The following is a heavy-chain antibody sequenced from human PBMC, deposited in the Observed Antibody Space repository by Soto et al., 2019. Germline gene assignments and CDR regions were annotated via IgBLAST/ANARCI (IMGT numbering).Heavy chain of an antibody. D-gene: IGHD2-15*01. Sequence: KTSETLSLTCTVSGGSISSYYWSWIRQPPGKGLEWIGYIYYSGSTNYNPSLKSRVTISVDTSKNQFSLKLSSVTAADTAVYYCARGCSGGSCYYVDYYGMDVWGQGTTVTVSS. CDR1: GGSISSYY. V-gene: IGHV4-59*01. J-gene: IGHJ6*02. CDR3: ARGCSGGSCYYVDYYGMDV. CDR2: IYYSGST.